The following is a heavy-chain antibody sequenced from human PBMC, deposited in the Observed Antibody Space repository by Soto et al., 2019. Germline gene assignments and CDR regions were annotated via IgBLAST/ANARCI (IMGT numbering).Heavy chain of an antibody. J-gene: IGHJ4*02. Sequence: SETLSLTCTVSGGSIRNVNYCWSWVRQSPDKGLEWIGHIYDGGITYNNPSLNGRVTISIDTSKNQFSLKLSSVTATDTAVYYCARELNSSGYTLWGQGTLVTVSS. D-gene: IGHD3-22*01. CDR2: IYDGGIT. CDR3: ARELNSSGYTL. CDR1: GGSIRNVNYC. V-gene: IGHV4-30-4*01.